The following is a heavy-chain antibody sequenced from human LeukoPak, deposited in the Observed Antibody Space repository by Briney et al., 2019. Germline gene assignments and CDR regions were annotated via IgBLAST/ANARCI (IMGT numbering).Heavy chain of an antibody. Sequence: SETLSLTCAVYGGSFSGYYWSWIRQPPGKGLEWIGEINHSGSTNYNPSLKSRVTISGDTSKNQFSLKLSSVTAADTAVYYCAREGGGDYSYYFDYWGQGTLVTVSS. J-gene: IGHJ4*02. CDR2: INHSGST. CDR1: GGSFSGYY. CDR3: AREGGGDYSYYFDY. V-gene: IGHV4-34*01. D-gene: IGHD4-17*01.